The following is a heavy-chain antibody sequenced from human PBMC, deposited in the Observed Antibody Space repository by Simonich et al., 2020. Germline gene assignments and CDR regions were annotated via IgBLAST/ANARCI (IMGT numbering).Heavy chain of an antibody. J-gene: IGHJ4*02. D-gene: IGHD1-7*01. CDR1: GFTFGSYA. CDR2: ISGSGGST. V-gene: IGHV3-23*01. Sequence: EVQLLESGGGLVQPGGSLRLSCAASGFTFGSYAMGWVRQAPGEGLEWVAGISGSGGSTYYADSVKGRFTISRDNSKNTLYLQMNSLRAEDTAVYYCAKRSGVSITGTFDYWGQGTLVTVSS. CDR3: AKRSGVSITGTFDY.